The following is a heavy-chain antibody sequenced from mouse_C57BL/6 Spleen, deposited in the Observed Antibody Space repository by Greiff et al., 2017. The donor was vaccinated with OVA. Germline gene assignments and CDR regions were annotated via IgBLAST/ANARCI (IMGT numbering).Heavy chain of an antibody. Sequence: EVQLQQSGPELVKPGASVKMSCKASGYTFTDYNMHWVKQSHGKSLEWIGYINPNNGGTSYNQKFKGQATLTVNKSSSTAYMELRSLTSEDSAVYYCARVYYYGSDAMDYWGQGTSVTVSS. J-gene: IGHJ4*01. D-gene: IGHD1-1*01. CDR1: GYTFTDYN. V-gene: IGHV1-22*01. CDR2: INPNNGGT. CDR3: ARVYYYGSDAMDY.